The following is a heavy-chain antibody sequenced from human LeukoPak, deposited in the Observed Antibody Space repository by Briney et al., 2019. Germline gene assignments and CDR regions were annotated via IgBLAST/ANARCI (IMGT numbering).Heavy chain of an antibody. CDR2: IYTSGST. Sequence: SETLSLTCTVSGGSISSYYWSWIRQPAGKGLEWIGRIYTSGSTNYNPSLKSRVTMSVDTSKNQFSLKLSSVTAADTAVYYCARDRDLSPASYYFDYWGQGTRVTVSS. V-gene: IGHV4-4*07. D-gene: IGHD3-10*01. CDR3: ARDRDLSPASYYFDY. J-gene: IGHJ4*02. CDR1: GGSISSYY.